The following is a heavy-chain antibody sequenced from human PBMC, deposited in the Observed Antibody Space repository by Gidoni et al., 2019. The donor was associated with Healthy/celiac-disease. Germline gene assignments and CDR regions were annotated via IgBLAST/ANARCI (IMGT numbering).Heavy chain of an antibody. CDR3: ARDPPNGDGYNSGAFDI. V-gene: IGHV3-21*01. CDR2: ISSSSSYI. CDR1: GFTFSSYS. Sequence: EVQLVESGGGLVKPGGSLRLSCAASGFTFSSYSMNWVRQAPGKGLEWVSSISSSSSYIYYADSVKGRFTISRDNAKNSLYLQMNSLRAEDTAVYYCARDPPNGDGYNSGAFDIWGQGTMVTVSS. J-gene: IGHJ3*02. D-gene: IGHD5-12*01.